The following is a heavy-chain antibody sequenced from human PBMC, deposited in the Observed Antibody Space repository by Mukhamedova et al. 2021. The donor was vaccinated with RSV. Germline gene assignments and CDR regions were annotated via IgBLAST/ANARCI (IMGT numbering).Heavy chain of an antibody. D-gene: IGHD1-7*01. Sequence: APGQGLEWMGGIIPIFGTANYAQKFQGRVTITADESTSTAYMELSSLRSEDTAGYYCARESPDGTVDYWGQGT. CDR3: ARESPDGTVDY. CDR2: IIPIFGTA. J-gene: IGHJ4*02. V-gene: IGHV1-69*01.